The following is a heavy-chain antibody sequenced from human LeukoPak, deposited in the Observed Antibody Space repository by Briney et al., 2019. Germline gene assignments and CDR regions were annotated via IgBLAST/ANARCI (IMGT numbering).Heavy chain of an antibody. D-gene: IGHD6-19*01. J-gene: IGHJ5*02. CDR3: AKDTYSSGWYNWCDP. V-gene: IGHV3-30*02. CDR2: IRYDGSNK. Sequence: TGGSLRLSCAASGFTFSTYDIHWVRQAPGKGLEWVAFIRYDGSNKYYADSVKGRFTISRDNSKNTLYLQMNSLRAEDTAVYYCAKDTYSSGWYNWCDPWGQGTLVTVSS. CDR1: GFTFSTYD.